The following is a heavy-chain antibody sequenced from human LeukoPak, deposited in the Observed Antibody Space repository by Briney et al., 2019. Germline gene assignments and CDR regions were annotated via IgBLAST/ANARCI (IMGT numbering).Heavy chain of an antibody. CDR3: ARNLCSGGSCYSDY. D-gene: IGHD2-15*01. J-gene: IGHJ4*02. Sequence: SETLSLTCTVSGGSISSSSYYWGWIRQPPGKGLEWIGSIYYSGSTYYNPSLKSRVTISVDTSKNQFSLKLSSVTAADTAVYYCARNLCSGGSCYSDYWGQGTLVTVSS. CDR1: GGSISSSSYY. V-gene: IGHV4-39*01. CDR2: IYYSGST.